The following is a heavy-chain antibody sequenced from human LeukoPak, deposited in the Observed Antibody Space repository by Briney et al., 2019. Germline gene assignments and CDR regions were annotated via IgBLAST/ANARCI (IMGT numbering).Heavy chain of an antibody. CDR1: GYNFTTYW. Sequence: GESLKISCKGSGYNFTTYWIGWVRQMPGKGLEWMGVIYLGDSDTRYSPSFQGQVTISADQPISTAFLQWNSLKASDTAMYYLAGLQGYSYVDYWAREPWSPSPQ. CDR3: AGLQGYSYVDY. V-gene: IGHV5-51*01. CDR2: IYLGDSDT. D-gene: IGHD5-18*01. J-gene: IGHJ4*02.